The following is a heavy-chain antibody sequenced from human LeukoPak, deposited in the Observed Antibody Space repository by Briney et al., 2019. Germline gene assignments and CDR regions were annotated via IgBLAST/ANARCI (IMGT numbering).Heavy chain of an antibody. CDR2: ISRISSYI. V-gene: IGHV3-21*01. CDR1: GFTFSSYS. D-gene: IGHD5-12*01. Sequence: GGSLRLSCSASGFTFSSYSMNWVRQARGKGLGWVSSISRISSYIYDADSVKGRFTISRDNAKNSLYLQMNSLRAEDTAVYYCARDRITLSGLVAFDIWGQGTMVTVSS. J-gene: IGHJ3*02. CDR3: ARDRITLSGLVAFDI.